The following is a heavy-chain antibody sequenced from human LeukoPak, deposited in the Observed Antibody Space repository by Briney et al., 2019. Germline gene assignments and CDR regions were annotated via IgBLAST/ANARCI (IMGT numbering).Heavy chain of an antibody. J-gene: IGHJ6*03. D-gene: IGHD6-19*01. CDR3: ARTIAVAGYMDV. CDR2: INANTGNP. Sequence: ASVKVSCKASGYTFTSYAMNWVRQAPGQGLEWMGWINANTGNPTYAQGFTGRFIFSLDTSVSTAYLQISSLKAEDSAIYYCARTIAVAGYMDVWGKGTTVTVSS. V-gene: IGHV7-4-1*02. CDR1: GYTFTSYA.